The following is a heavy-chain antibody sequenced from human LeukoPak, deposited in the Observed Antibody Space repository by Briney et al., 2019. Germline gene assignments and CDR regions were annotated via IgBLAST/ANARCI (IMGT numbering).Heavy chain of an antibody. D-gene: IGHD2-8*01. J-gene: IGHJ4*02. CDR3: AKAHFVLMVYVSGHFDY. CDR1: GFTFSSYA. V-gene: IGHV3-23*01. Sequence: GGSLRLSCAASGFTFSSYAMSWVRRAPGKGLEWVSAISGSGGSTYYADSVKGRFTISRDNSKNTLYLQMNSLRAEDTAVYHCAKAHFVLMVYVSGHFDYWGQGTLVTVSS. CDR2: ISGSGGST.